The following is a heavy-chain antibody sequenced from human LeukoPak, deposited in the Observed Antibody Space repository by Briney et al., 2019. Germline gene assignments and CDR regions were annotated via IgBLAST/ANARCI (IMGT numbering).Heavy chain of an antibody. CDR3: ARSFSGVPEFDY. CDR2: IYYSGST. V-gene: IGHV4-59*01. J-gene: IGHJ4*02. D-gene: IGHD2/OR15-2a*01. CDR1: GGSISSYY. Sequence: PSETLSLTCTVSGGSISSYYWSWIRQPPGKGLEWIGYIYYSGSTNYNPSLKSRVTISVDTSKNQFSLKLSSVTAADTAVYYCARSFSGVPEFDYWGQGTLVTVSS.